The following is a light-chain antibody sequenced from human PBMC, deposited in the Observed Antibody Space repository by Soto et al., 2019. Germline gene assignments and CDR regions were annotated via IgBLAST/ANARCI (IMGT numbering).Light chain of an antibody. Sequence: EIVMTQSPATLSVSPGGRATLSCRASQSVKTYLAWYQQRPGQPPRLLIYGASTRATGIPARFSGSGSGTAFSLTLSSLPSEDFAVYYCQQYNTWPPKYTFGQGTKLEIK. CDR2: GAS. J-gene: IGKJ2*01. V-gene: IGKV3-15*01. CDR1: QSVKTY. CDR3: QQYNTWPPKYT.